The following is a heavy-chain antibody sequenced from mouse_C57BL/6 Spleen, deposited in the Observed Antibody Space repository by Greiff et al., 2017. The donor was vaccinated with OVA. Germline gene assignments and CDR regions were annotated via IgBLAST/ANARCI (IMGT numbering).Heavy chain of an antibody. CDR1: GYTFTSYW. V-gene: IGHV1-52*01. J-gene: IGHJ1*03. CDR2: IDPSDSET. CDR3: GREGSSYRYFDV. Sequence: QVQLQQPGAELVRPGSSVKLSCKASGYTFTSYWMHWVKQRPIQGLEWIGNIDPSDSETHYNQKFKDKATLTVDKSPSTAYMQLSSLTSEDSAVYYCGREGSSYRYFDVWGTGTTVTVSS. D-gene: IGHD1-1*01.